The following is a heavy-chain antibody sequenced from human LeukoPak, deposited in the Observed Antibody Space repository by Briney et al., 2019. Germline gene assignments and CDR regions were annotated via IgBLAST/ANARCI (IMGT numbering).Heavy chain of an antibody. D-gene: IGHD3-16*01. CDR2: INHSGST. V-gene: IGHV4-34*01. Sequence: KPSETLSLTCAVYGGSFSGYYWTWIRQPPGKGLEWIGDINHSGSTNYNPSLKSRVTISVDTSNDQFSLRLSSVTAADTAVYCCARADVENWFDPWGQGTLVTVSS. CDR1: GGSFSGYY. J-gene: IGHJ5*02. CDR3: ARADVENWFDP.